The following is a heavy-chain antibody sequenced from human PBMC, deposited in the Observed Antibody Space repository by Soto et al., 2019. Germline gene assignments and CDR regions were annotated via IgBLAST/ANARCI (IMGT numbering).Heavy chain of an antibody. V-gene: IGHV4-34*01. D-gene: IGHD6-13*01. CDR3: ARGSIAAAGNYYYGMDV. CDR1: GGSFSGYY. CDR2: INHSGST. J-gene: IGHJ6*02. Sequence: SETLSLTCAVYGGSFSGYYWSWIRQPPGKGLEWIGEINHSGSTNYNPSHKSRVTISVDTSKNQFSLKLSSVTAADTAVYYCARGSIAAAGNYYYGMDVWGQGTTVT.